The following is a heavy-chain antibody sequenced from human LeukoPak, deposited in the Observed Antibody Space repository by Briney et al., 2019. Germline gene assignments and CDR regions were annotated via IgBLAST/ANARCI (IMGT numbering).Heavy chain of an antibody. CDR1: GGTFSSYA. CDR3: ARQGDLYYDSSGTD. CDR2: IIPILGIA. J-gene: IGHJ4*02. V-gene: IGHV1-69*04. D-gene: IGHD3-22*01. Sequence: SVKVSCKASGGTFSSYAISWVRQAPGQGLEWMGRIIPILGIANYAQEFQGRVTITADKSTSTAYMELSSLRSEDTAVYYCARQGDLYYDSSGTDWGQGTLVTVSS.